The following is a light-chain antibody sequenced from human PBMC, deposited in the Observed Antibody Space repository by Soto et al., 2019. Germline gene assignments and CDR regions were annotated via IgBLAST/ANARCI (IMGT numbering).Light chain of an antibody. Sequence: DIQMTQSPSTLSASVGDRITITCRASQSINTWLAWYQQKPGEAPKLLIYGGSTLERGVPSRFSGSGSGTEFTLTISRLQPDDFAAFYCQQYKTYSRTFSQGTKVEVK. CDR1: QSINTW. J-gene: IGKJ1*01. CDR3: QQYKTYSRT. V-gene: IGKV1-5*03. CDR2: GGS.